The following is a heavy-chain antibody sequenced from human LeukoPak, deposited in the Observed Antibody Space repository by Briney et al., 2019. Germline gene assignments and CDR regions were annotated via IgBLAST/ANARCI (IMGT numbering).Heavy chain of an antibody. Sequence: GGSLRLSCAASGFTFSSFSMNWVRQAPGKGLEWVSAISGSGGSTYYADSVKGRFTISRDNAKNTLYLQMNSLRAEDTAVYYCARELVAAAGSIGSVFDPWGQGTLVTVSS. D-gene: IGHD6-13*01. CDR1: GFTFSSFS. J-gene: IGHJ5*02. CDR2: ISGSGGST. CDR3: ARELVAAAGSIGSVFDP. V-gene: IGHV3-23*01.